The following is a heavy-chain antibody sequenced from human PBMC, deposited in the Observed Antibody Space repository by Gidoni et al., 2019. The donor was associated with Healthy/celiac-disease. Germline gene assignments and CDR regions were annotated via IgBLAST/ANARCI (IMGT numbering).Heavy chain of an antibody. V-gene: IGHV4-34*01. CDR3: AGTIATVVVPAAMPAPTYYDYYGMDV. J-gene: IGHJ6*02. Sequence: GKGLEWSGEINHSGSTNYNPSLKSRVTISVDTSKNQFSLKLSSVTAADTAVYYCAGTIATVVVPAAMPAPTYYDYYGMDVWGQGTTVTVS. CDR2: INHSGST. D-gene: IGHD2-2*01.